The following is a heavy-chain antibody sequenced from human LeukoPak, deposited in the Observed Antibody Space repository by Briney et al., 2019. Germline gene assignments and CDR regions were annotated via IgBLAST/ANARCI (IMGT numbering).Heavy chain of an antibody. J-gene: IGHJ3*02. V-gene: IGHV1-46*04. CDR3: AREISMIAVGNHDACDI. CDR1: GYTFTSYY. D-gene: IGHD3-22*01. CDR2: INPSGGST. Sequence: GASVKLFCKASGYTFTSYYIHWVPQAPGQALEWMGIINPSGGSTSYAQKLQGRVTVTRDTSTRTVYMELSSLRSDDTGVYYCAREISMIAVGNHDACDIWGQGTMVTVSS.